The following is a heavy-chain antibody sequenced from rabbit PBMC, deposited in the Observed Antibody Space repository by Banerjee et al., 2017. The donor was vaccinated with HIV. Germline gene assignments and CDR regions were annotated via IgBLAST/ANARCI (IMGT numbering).Heavy chain of an antibody. CDR3: ARSIDSYREYLDL. D-gene: IGHD6-1*01. J-gene: IGHJ3*01. V-gene: IGHV1S40*01. CDR2: IYDGDANT. Sequence: QSLEESGGDLVKPGASLTLTCTASGFTISNNYYICWVRQAPGKGPEWIGCIYDGDANTYYASWAKGRFTISKTSSTVDLKMTSLTAADTATYFCARSIDSYREYLDLWGQGTLVTVS. CDR1: GFTISNNYY.